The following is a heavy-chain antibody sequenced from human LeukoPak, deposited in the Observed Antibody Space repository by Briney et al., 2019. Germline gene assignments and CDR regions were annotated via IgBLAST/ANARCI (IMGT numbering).Heavy chain of an antibody. D-gene: IGHD3-9*01. J-gene: IGHJ4*02. Sequence: TGGSLRLSCAASGFTFSSYTMNWVRQAPGKGLEWVSSISSSGYYIYYADSVKGRFTISRDNAKNSLYLQMNSLRAEDTAVYYCATSDFNILTGYNDYWGQGTLVTVSS. CDR1: GFTFSSYT. CDR3: ATSDFNILTGYNDY. CDR2: ISSSGYYI. V-gene: IGHV3-21*01.